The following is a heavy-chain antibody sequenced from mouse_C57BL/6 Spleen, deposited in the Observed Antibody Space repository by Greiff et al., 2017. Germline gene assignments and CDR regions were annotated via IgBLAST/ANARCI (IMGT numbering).Heavy chain of an antibody. J-gene: IGHJ1*03. CDR2: INPNYGTT. Sequence: VQLKESGPELVKPGASVKISCKASGYSFTDYNMNWVKQSNGKSLEWIGVINPNYGTTSYNQKFKGKATLTVDQSSSTAYMQLNSLTSEDSAVYYCAPTVASHWYFDVWGTGTTVTVSS. CDR1: GYSFTDYN. D-gene: IGHD1-1*01. CDR3: APTVASHWYFDV. V-gene: IGHV1-39*01.